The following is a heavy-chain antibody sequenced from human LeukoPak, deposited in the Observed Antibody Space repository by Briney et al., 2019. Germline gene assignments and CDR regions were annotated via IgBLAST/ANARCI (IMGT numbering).Heavy chain of an antibody. Sequence: ASVKVSCKASGYSFADYYMHWVRQAPGQGLEWMGGIKPNSGGTRSAQKFQGRVTMTRDTSISTAYMELSSLRYDDTAVYYCANNILVRDIINWFDPWGQGTLVTVSS. V-gene: IGHV1-2*02. D-gene: IGHD3-10*01. CDR2: IKPNSGGT. CDR1: GYSFADYY. CDR3: ANNILVRDIINWFDP. J-gene: IGHJ5*02.